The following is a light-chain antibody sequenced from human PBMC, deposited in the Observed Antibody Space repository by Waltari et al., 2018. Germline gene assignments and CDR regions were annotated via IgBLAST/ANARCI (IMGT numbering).Light chain of an antibody. V-gene: IGKV3-11*01. CDR3: QQRYAWPIT. Sequence: EIVLTQSPATLSLSPGERATLSCRASQSVSRHLAWYQQKPGQAPRLLIYDVSNRATGIPGRFSGSGSGTDFRLTISSLEAEDSAVYYCQQRYAWPITFGGGTKVELK. CDR2: DVS. CDR1: QSVSRH. J-gene: IGKJ4*01.